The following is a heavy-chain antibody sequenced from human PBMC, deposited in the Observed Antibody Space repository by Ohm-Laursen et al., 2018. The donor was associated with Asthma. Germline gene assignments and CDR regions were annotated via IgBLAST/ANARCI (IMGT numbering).Heavy chain of an antibody. J-gene: IGHJ4*02. V-gene: IGHV1-8*01. CDR2: MNPNSGNT. D-gene: IGHD3-22*01. CDR1: GYTFTSYD. CDR3: ARGGATYYYDSSGYSPDY. Sequence: GASVKVSCKASGYTFTSYDINWVRQATGQGLEWMGWMNPNSGNTGYAQKFQGRVTMTRNTSISTAYMELSSLRSEDTAVYYCARGGATYYYDSSGYSPDYWGQGTLVTVSS.